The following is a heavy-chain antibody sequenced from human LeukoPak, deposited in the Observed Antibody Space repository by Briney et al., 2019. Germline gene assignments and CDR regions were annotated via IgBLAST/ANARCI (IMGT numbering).Heavy chain of an antibody. Sequence: GESLKISCQGSGYSFTSYWIGWVRQMPGKGLEWMGIIYPGDSDTRYSPSFQGQVTISADKSISTAYLQWGSLRASDTAIYYCARVIIGGNYGGFYGLDVWGQGTTVIVSS. CDR3: ARVIIGGNYGGFYGLDV. D-gene: IGHD4-11*01. CDR1: GYSFTSYW. J-gene: IGHJ6*02. CDR2: IYPGDSDT. V-gene: IGHV5-51*01.